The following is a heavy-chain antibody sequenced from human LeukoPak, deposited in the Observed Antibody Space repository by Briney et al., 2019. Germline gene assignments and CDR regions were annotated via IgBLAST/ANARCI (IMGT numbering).Heavy chain of an antibody. Sequence: GGSLRLSCAASGFTFSSYSMNWVRQAPGKGLEWVSSISSSSSYIYYADSVKGRFTISRDNAKNSLYLQVNSLRAEDTAVYYCARDWTSGWDYWGQGTLVTVSS. CDR3: ARDWTSGWDY. J-gene: IGHJ4*02. CDR2: ISSSSSYI. CDR1: GFTFSSYS. V-gene: IGHV3-21*01. D-gene: IGHD6-19*01.